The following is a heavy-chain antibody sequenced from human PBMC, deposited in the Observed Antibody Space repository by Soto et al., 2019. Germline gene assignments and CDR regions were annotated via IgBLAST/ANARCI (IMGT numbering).Heavy chain of an antibody. Sequence: EVQLVESGGGLVQPGRSLRLSCAASGFTFSSYWMHWVRRAPGRGLGWVSHINSDGSTTSYADSVEGRFTISRDNAKNTLYLQMNSLRAEDTAVDYCVRDDFGLGIDYCGLGTLVTVSA. CDR1: GFTFSSYW. CDR3: VRDDFGLGIDY. V-gene: IGHV3-74*01. J-gene: IGHJ4*02. D-gene: IGHD1-26*01. CDR2: INSDGSTT.